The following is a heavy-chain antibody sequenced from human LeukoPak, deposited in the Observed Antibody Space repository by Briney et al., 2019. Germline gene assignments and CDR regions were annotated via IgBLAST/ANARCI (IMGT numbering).Heavy chain of an antibody. Sequence: SQTLSLTCTVSGGSISSGDYYWSWIRQPPGKGLEWIGYIYYSGSTYYNPSLKSRVTISVDTSKNQFSLKLSSVTAADTAVYYCARTTYYYDSSGYFTYDYWGQGTLVTVSS. CDR3: ARTTYYYDSSGYFTYDY. V-gene: IGHV4-30-4*08. CDR2: IYYSGST. J-gene: IGHJ4*02. D-gene: IGHD3-22*01. CDR1: GGSISSGDYY.